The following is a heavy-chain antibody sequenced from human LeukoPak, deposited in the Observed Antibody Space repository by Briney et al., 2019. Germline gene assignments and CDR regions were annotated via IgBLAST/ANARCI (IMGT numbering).Heavy chain of an antibody. CDR2: MNPNSGNT. CDR3: ARYFLDDYGDSDLGY. CDR1: GYTFTSYD. J-gene: IGHJ4*02. Sequence: GASVKVSCEASGYTFTSYDINWVRQATGQGLEWMGWMNPNSGNTGYAQKFQGRVTMTRNTSISTAYMELSRLRSEDTAVYDCARYFLDDYGDSDLGYWGQGTLVTVSS. V-gene: IGHV1-8*01. D-gene: IGHD4-17*01.